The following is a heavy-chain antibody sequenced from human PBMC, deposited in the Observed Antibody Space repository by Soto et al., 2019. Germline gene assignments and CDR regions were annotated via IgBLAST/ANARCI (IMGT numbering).Heavy chain of an antibody. D-gene: IGHD5-12*01. CDR1: GFTFSSYG. CDR2: IWYDGSNK. J-gene: IGHJ5*02. V-gene: IGHV3-33*01. CDR3: ARDEGYSGYDSRWFDP. Sequence: QVQLVESGGGVVQPGRSLRLSCAASGFTFSSYGMHWVRQAPGKGLEWVAVIWYDGSNKYYADSVKGRFTISRDNSQNTLYLQMNSLRAEDTAVYYCARDEGYSGYDSRWFDPWGQGTLVTVSS.